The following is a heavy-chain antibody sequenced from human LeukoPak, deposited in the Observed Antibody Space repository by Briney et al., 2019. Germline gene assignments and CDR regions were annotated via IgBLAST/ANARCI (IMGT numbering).Heavy chain of an antibody. CDR3: TIDHGFHFDL. CDR1: GFTFRSHW. V-gene: IGHV3-74*01. J-gene: IGHJ4*02. CDR2: IVNDEITT. D-gene: IGHD5-24*01. Sequence: PGGSLRLSCVASGFTFRSHWMHWVRQAPGKGLEWVSYIVNDEITTNYAESVRGRFTTSRDNAKNTIYLQMDSLRAEDTAVYYCTIDHGFHFDLWGQGTLVTVSS.